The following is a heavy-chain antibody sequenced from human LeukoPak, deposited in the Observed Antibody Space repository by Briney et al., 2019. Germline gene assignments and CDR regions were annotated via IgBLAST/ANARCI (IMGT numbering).Heavy chain of an antibody. D-gene: IGHD1-1*01. CDR3: ARKTTTAYYYYMDI. CDR1: GFSFDDYA. J-gene: IGHJ6*03. V-gene: IGHV3-20*04. Sequence: GGSLRLSCEASGFSFDDYAMIWVRPAPGKGLERVCDINGKGSDTGYADSVKGRFTISRDNGKTSLFLEMHNLRAEDTALYFCARKTTTAYYYYMDIWGKGTTVIVSS. CDR2: INGKGSDT.